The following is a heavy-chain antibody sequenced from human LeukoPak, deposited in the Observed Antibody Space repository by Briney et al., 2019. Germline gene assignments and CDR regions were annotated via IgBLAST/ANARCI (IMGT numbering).Heavy chain of an antibody. CDR1: GFTFSSYN. V-gene: IGHV3-21*01. Sequence: PGGSLRLSCAASGFTFSSYNMNWVRQAPGKGLEWVSSISSTSRSYIYYADSVKGRFTISRDNAKNSLYLEMDSLRAEDTALYYCARDEGGAHIYFWGQGTLVTVSS. J-gene: IGHJ4*02. CDR2: ISSTSRSYI. CDR3: ARDEGGAHIYF. D-gene: IGHD1-26*01.